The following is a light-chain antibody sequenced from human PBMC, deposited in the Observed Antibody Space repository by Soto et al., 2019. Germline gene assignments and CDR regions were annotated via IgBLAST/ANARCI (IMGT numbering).Light chain of an antibody. CDR2: ENN. CDR3: QSYDSSLNSFV. Sequence: QSALTQPPSVSGAPGQRVTISCAGSSSNIGAGHDVHWYHQIPGTAPRFLIFENNNRPSGVPDRFFVSKSGSSASLAITGLQTEDEADYYCQSYDSSLNSFVFGGGTKLTVL. J-gene: IGLJ3*02. CDR1: SSNIGAGHD. V-gene: IGLV1-40*01.